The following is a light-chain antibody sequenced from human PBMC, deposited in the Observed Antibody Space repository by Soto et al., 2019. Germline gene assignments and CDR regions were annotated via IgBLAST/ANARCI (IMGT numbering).Light chain of an antibody. J-gene: IGKJ5*01. CDR3: QQRSNRPPIT. CDR1: QSVISSY. CDR2: GVS. V-gene: IGKV3D-20*02. Sequence: EIVLTQSPGTLSLSPGERATLSCRASQSVISSYLAWYQQKPGQAPRLLIYGVSTRATDIPARFSGSGSGTDFTLTISRLEPEDFAVYYCQQRSNRPPITFGQGTRLEIK.